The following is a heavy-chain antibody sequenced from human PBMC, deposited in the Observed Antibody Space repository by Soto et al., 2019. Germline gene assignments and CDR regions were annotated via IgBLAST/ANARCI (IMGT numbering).Heavy chain of an antibody. CDR2: INSDGSST. V-gene: IGHV3-74*01. CDR1: GFTFSSYW. Sequence: GGSLRLSCAASGFTFSSYWMHWVRQAPGKGLVWVSRINSDGSSTSYADSVKGRFTISRDNAKNTLYLQMNSLRAEDTAVYYCARELRRGYSGYYTVTTPPFDYWGQGTLVTVSS. J-gene: IGHJ4*02. D-gene: IGHD5-12*01. CDR3: ARELRRGYSGYYTVTTPPFDY.